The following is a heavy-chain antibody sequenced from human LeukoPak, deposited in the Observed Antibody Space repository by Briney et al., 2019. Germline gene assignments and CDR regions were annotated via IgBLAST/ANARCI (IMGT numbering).Heavy chain of an antibody. CDR1: GFTFSSYS. CDR2: ISSSSSYI. Sequence: GGSLRLSCAASGFTFSSYSMTWVRQAPGKGLEWVSSISSSSSYIYYADSVKGRFTISRDNAKNSLYLQMNSLRAEDTAVYYCARRKVVPAANVRYYYYAMDVWGQGTTVTVSS. V-gene: IGHV3-21*01. J-gene: IGHJ6*02. CDR3: ARRKVVPAANVRYYYYAMDV. D-gene: IGHD2-2*01.